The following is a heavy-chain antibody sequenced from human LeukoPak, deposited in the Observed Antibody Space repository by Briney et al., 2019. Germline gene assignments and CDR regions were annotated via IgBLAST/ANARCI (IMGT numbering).Heavy chain of an antibody. CDR1: GYTFTGYY. CDR3: ARLGPSSSSWREVDH. D-gene: IGHD6-13*01. Sequence: ASVKVSCKASGYTFTGYYMHWVRQAPGQGLEWMGWINPNSGGTNYAQKFQGRVTMTRDTSISTAYMELSRLRSDDTAVYYCARLGPSSSSWREVDHWGQGTLVTVSS. J-gene: IGHJ4*02. CDR2: INPNSGGT. V-gene: IGHV1-2*02.